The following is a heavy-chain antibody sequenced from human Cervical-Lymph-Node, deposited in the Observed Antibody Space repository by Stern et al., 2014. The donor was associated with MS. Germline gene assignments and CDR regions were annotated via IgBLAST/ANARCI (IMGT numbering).Heavy chain of an antibody. CDR1: GYSFTPNW. CDR3: ARAYGDYAFDY. Sequence: VQLVQSGAEVKKPGESLKISCKGSGYSFTPNWIAWVRQMPGKGLEWVGIILPAGSDTIYSPSSQGELAISADKSISTAYLQWSSLKAADTAMYYCARAYGDYAFDYWGQGTLVTVSS. V-gene: IGHV5-51*01. CDR2: ILPAGSDT. D-gene: IGHD4-17*01. J-gene: IGHJ4*02.